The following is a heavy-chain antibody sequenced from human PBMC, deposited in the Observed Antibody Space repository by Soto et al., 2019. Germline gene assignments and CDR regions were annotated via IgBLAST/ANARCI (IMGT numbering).Heavy chain of an antibody. V-gene: IGHV3-21*01. CDR1: GFTFSSYS. Sequence: GGSLRLSCAASGFTFSSYSMNWVRQAPGKGLEWVSSISSSSSYIYYADSVKGRFTISRDNAKNSLYLQMNSLRAEDTAVYYCARSAVRDFWSGYGTYYYYYMDVWGKGTTVTVSS. CDR2: ISSSSSYI. D-gene: IGHD3-3*01. J-gene: IGHJ6*03. CDR3: ARSAVRDFWSGYGTYYYYYMDV.